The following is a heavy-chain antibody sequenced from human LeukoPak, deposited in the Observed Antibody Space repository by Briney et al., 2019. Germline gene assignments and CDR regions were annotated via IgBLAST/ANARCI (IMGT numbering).Heavy chain of an antibody. CDR3: ARGSHYDILTGYSYYFDY. V-gene: IGHV4-34*01. J-gene: IGHJ4*02. CDR2: INHSGST. D-gene: IGHD3-9*01. Sequence: SETLSLTCAVYGGSFSGYYWSWIRQPPGKGLEWIGEINHSGSTNYNPSLKGRVTISVDTSKNQFSLKLSSVTAADTAVYYCARGSHYDILTGYSYYFDYWGQGTLVTVSS. CDR1: GGSFSGYY.